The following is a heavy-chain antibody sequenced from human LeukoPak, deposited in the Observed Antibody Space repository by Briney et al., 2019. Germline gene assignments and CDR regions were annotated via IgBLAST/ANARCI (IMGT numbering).Heavy chain of an antibody. Sequence: SETLSLTCAVYGGSFSGYYWSWIRQPPGKGLEWIGEINHGGSTNYNPSPKSRVTISVDTSKNQFSLKLSSVSAADTAVYYCARGPYDTSGYFFRYFDYWGQGTLVTVSS. CDR1: GGSFSGYY. J-gene: IGHJ4*02. CDR3: ARGPYDTSGYFFRYFDY. D-gene: IGHD3-22*01. V-gene: IGHV4-34*01. CDR2: INHGGST.